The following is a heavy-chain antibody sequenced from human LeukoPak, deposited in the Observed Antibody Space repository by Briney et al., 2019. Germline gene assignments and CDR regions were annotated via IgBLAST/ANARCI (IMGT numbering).Heavy chain of an antibody. CDR1: GFTLSTYW. V-gene: IGHV3-7*03. Sequence: GGSLRLSCAASGFTLSTYWMSWVRQAPGKGLEWVANIKEDGSEKYYVDSVKGRFTISRDNAKNSLYLQMNSLRVEDTAVYYCARDGGRFEAFDIWGQGTMVTVSS. D-gene: IGHD3-16*01. CDR3: ARDGGRFEAFDI. J-gene: IGHJ3*02. CDR2: IKEDGSEK.